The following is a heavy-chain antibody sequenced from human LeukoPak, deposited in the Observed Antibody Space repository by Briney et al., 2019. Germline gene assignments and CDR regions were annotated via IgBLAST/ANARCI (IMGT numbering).Heavy chain of an antibody. J-gene: IGHJ6*03. V-gene: IGHV4-4*07. CDR2: IYTSGST. CDR3: ARAGSSGWYNYYYYYYMDV. Sequence: SETLSLTCTVSGGSISSYYWSWIRQPAGKGLEWIGRIYTSGSTNYNPSLKSRVTMSVDTSKNQFSLKLSSVTAADTAVYYCARAGSSGWYNYYYYYYMDVWGKGTTVTISS. D-gene: IGHD6-13*01. CDR1: GGSISSYY.